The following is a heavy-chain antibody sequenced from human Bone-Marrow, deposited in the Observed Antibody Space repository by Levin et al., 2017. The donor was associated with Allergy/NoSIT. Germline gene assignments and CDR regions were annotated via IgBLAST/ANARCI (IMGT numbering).Heavy chain of an antibody. CDR2: FFYNGNT. D-gene: IGHD1-26*01. J-gene: IGHJ3*01. CDR1: GASVSSGRYS. V-gene: IGHV4-61*03. Sequence: SQTLSLTCSVSGASVSSGRYSWSWVRQPPGKEPEWIGNFFYNGNTNYNPSLSSRVTMTLDTSRNHFSLTLTSVTPADTALYYCAKVHSWGGTLDAFDVWGQATMVTVSS. CDR3: AKVHSWGGTLDAFDV.